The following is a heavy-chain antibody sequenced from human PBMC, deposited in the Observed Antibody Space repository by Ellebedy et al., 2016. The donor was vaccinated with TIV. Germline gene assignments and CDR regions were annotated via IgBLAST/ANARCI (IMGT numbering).Heavy chain of an antibody. J-gene: IGHJ4*02. CDR2: VYSGGNK. V-gene: IGHV3-66*02. D-gene: IGHD1-26*01. CDR1: GFTVSSSY. Sequence: GESLKISCAASGFTVSSSYMTWVRQAPGKGLEWVSVVYSGGNKYYADSVKGRFTISRDNSKNTLYLQMNSLRAEDTAVYYCARDAGRVGSYGNYWGQGTLVTVSS. CDR3: ARDAGRVGSYGNY.